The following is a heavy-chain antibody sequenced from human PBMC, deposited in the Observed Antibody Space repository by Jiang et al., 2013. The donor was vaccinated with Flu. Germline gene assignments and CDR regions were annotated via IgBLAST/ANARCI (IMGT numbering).Heavy chain of an antibody. J-gene: IGHJ4*02. D-gene: IGHD3-10*01. Sequence: SGAEVKKPGASVKVSCKASGYLFTSYLIHWVRQAPGQGLEWMGMFDPYNGRTHYAQKFQGRVSLTRDTSTNTVYMELGSLRSEDTAIFYCARTYGIGQIDYWGQGTPVTVSS. CDR1: GYLFTSYL. CDR2: FDPYNGRT. V-gene: IGHV1-46*01. CDR3: ARTYGIGQIDY.